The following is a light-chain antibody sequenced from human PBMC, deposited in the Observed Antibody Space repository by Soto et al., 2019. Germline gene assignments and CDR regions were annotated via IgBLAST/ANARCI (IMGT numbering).Light chain of an antibody. Sequence: EIVLTQSPATLSLSPGERATLSCRASQSVSSYLAWYQQKPGQAPRLLIYGASYRAAGIPDRFSGSGSGTDFTLTISRLEPEDFALYYCQQYGSSPWTFGQGTKGDIK. CDR3: QQYGSSPWT. CDR1: QSVSSY. J-gene: IGKJ1*01. V-gene: IGKV3-20*01. CDR2: GAS.